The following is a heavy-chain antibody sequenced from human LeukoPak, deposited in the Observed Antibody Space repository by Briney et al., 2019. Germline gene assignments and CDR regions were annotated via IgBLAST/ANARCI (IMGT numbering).Heavy chain of an antibody. D-gene: IGHD3-10*01. V-gene: IGHV4-61*01. CDR2: IYYSGST. CDR3: ARDGSRGRSPYYYYGMDV. Sequence: SETLSLTCTVSGGSVSSGSYYWSWIRQPPGKGLEWIGYIYYSGSTNYNPSLKSRVTISVDTSKNQFSLKLSSVTAADTAVYYCARDGSRGRSPYYYYGMDVWGQGTTVTVSS. J-gene: IGHJ6*02. CDR1: GGSVSSGSYY.